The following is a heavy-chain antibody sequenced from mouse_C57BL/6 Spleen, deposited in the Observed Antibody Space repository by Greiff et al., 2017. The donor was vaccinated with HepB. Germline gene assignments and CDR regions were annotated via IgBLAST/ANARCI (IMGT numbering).Heavy chain of an antibody. J-gene: IGHJ4*01. Sequence: VKLMESGPGLVQPSQSLSITCTVSGFSLTSYGVHWVRQPPGKGLEWLGVIWSGGSTDYNAAFISRLSISKDNSKSQVFFKMNSLQADDTAIYYCASLFITTVVGNAMDYWGQGTSVTVSS. CDR3: ASLFITTVVGNAMDY. V-gene: IGHV2-4*01. D-gene: IGHD1-1*01. CDR2: IWSGGST. CDR1: GFSLTSYG.